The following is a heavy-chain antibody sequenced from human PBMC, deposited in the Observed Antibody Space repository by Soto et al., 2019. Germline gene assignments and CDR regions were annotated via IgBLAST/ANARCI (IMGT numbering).Heavy chain of an antibody. D-gene: IGHD2-15*01. Sequence: QVQLQQWGAGLLKPSETLSLTCAVYGGSFSGYYWSWIRQPPGKGLEWIGEINHSGSTNYNPSLKSRVTISVDTSKNQFSLKLSSVTAADTAVYYCARGHPPLAVVAATDYYYMDVWGKGTTVTVSS. CDR3: ARGHPPLAVVAATDYYYMDV. CDR2: INHSGST. V-gene: IGHV4-34*01. J-gene: IGHJ6*03. CDR1: GGSFSGYY.